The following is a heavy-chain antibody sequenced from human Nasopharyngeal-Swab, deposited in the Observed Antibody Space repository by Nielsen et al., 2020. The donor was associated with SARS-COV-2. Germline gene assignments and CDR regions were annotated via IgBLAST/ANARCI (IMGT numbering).Heavy chain of an antibody. D-gene: IGHD6-13*01. Sequence: SGPTLVKPPQTLTLTCTFSGFSLSTSGMCVSWIRQPPGKALEWLARIDWDDDKYYSTSLKTRLTISKDTSKNQVVLTMTNMDPVDTATYYCARILSSSSWTYYFDYWGQGTLVTVSS. CDR2: IDWDDDK. CDR3: ARILSSSSWTYYFDY. V-gene: IGHV2-70*11. CDR1: GFSLSTSGMC. J-gene: IGHJ4*02.